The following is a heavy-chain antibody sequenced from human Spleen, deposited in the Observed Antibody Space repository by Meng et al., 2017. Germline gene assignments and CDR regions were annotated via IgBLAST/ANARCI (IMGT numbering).Heavy chain of an antibody. D-gene: IGHD3-16*02. V-gene: IGHV3-15*01. CDR2: IKSKVDGGTT. CDR1: GLTFSNAW. CDR3: TTDLPFTEGGVITT. J-gene: IGHJ5*02. Sequence: GGSLRLSCAASGLTFSNAWMIWVCQAPGKGLEWVGRIKSKVDGGTTDFAAPVKGRFTISRDDAKNTLYLQMNSLKTEDTAVYYCTTDLPFTEGGVITTWGQGTLVTVSS.